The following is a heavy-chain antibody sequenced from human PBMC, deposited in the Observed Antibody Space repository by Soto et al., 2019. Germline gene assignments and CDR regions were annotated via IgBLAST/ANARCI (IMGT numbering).Heavy chain of an antibody. J-gene: IGHJ4*02. CDR1: GFTFSSYA. Sequence: PGGSLRLSCAASGFTFSSYAMSWVRQAPGKGLEWVSAISGSGGSTYYADSVKGRFTISRDNSKNTLYLQMNGLRAEDMAVYFCAKDRTIAGSGLLDDSRGQGTLVTVSS. CDR3: AKDRTIAGSGLLDDS. D-gene: IGHD1-26*01. V-gene: IGHV3-23*01. CDR2: ISGSGGST.